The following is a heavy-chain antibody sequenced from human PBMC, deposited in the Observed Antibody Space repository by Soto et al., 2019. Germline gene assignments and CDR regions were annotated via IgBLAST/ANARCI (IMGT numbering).Heavy chain of an antibody. D-gene: IGHD4-17*01. V-gene: IGHV4-30-4*01. Sequence: QVQLQESGPGLVKPSQTLSLTCTVSGGSISSGDYYWSWIRQPPGKGLEWIGYIYYSGSTYYNTSLNRRVTISVDTSKNQSSLKLSSVTAADTAVYYCARAYGDHDAFFYWGQGTLVTVSS. J-gene: IGHJ4*02. CDR3: ARAYGDHDAFFY. CDR2: IYYSGST. CDR1: GGSISSGDYY.